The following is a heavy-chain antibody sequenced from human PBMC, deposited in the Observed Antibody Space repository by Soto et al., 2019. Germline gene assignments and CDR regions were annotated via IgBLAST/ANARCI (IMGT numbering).Heavy chain of an antibody. CDR1: GGTFSSYT. V-gene: IGHV1-69*04. D-gene: IGHD3-10*01. Sequence: GASVKVSCKASGGTFSSYTISWVRQAPGQGLEWMGRIIPILGIANYAQKFQGRVTITADKSTSTAYMELSSLRSEDTAVYYCARDGSEAPRSLNAFDIWGQGTMVTVSS. CDR3: ARDGSEAPRSLNAFDI. CDR2: IIPILGIA. J-gene: IGHJ3*02.